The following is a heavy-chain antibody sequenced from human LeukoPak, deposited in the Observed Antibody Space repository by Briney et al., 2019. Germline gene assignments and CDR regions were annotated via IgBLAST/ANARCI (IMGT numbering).Heavy chain of an antibody. CDR1: GFTFSSYS. Sequence: PGGSLRLSCAASGFTFSSYSMNWVRQAPGKGLEWVSYISGSSSTIYYADSVKGRFTISRDNSKNTLYLQMNSLRAEDTAVYYCARDSPHYYDSSGYYYAEVERFDYWGQGTLVTVSS. CDR2: ISGSSSTI. CDR3: ARDSPHYYDSSGYYYAEVERFDY. V-gene: IGHV3-48*01. D-gene: IGHD3-22*01. J-gene: IGHJ4*02.